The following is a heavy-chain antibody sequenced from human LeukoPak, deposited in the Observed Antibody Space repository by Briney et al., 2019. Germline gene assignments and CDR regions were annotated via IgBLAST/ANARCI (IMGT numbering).Heavy chain of an antibody. D-gene: IGHD6-25*01. J-gene: IGHJ4*02. CDR3: VKRLGAPAAFDY. Sequence: GGSLRLSCTASGFTFNQYGMSWVRQAPGKGPEWVAGISGNTATINYAAPVKGRFTISRENSKRTLFLDMNSLRDDDTAVYYCVKRLGAPAAFDYWGQETLVTVSS. V-gene: IGHV3-23*01. CDR1: GFTFNQYG. CDR2: ISGNTATI.